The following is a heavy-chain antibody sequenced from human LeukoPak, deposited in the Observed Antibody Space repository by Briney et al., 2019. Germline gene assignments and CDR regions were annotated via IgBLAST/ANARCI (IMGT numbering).Heavy chain of an antibody. D-gene: IGHD2-8*01. Sequence: SETLSLTCTVSGGSISSYYWSWIRQPPGKGLEWIGYIYYSGSTNYNPSLKSRVTISVDTSKNQFSLKLSSVTAADTAVYYCASILLSYYYYYMDVWGKGTTVTVSS. CDR3: ASILLSYYYYYMDV. J-gene: IGHJ6*03. CDR2: IYYSGST. CDR1: GGSISSYY. V-gene: IGHV4-59*12.